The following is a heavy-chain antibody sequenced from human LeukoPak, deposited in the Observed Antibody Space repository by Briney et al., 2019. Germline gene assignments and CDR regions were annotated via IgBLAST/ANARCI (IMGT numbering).Heavy chain of an antibody. D-gene: IGHD3-10*01. V-gene: IGHV3-33*01. CDR2: IWYDGSNK. CDR1: GFTFSSYG. Sequence: GGSLRLSCAASGFTFSSYGMHWVRQAPGKGLEWVAVIWYDGSNKYYADSVKGRFTISRDNSKNTLYLQMNSLRAEDTAVYYCARDYGYYYGSGSYYKEEFDYWGQGTLVTVSS. J-gene: IGHJ4*02. CDR3: ARDYGYYYGSGSYYKEEFDY.